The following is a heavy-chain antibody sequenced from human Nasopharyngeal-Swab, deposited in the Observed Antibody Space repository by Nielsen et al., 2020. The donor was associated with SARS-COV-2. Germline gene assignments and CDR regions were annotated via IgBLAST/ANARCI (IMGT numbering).Heavy chain of an antibody. CDR2: MNPNSGNT. J-gene: IGHJ4*02. V-gene: IGHV1-8*01. CDR3: AASQWGEYFDY. Sequence: ASVKVSCKASGYTFTSYDINWVRQATGQGLEWMGWMNPNSGNTGYAQKFQGRVTMTRNTSISTAYMELRSLRSEDTAVYYCAASQWGEYFDYWGQGTLVSVSS. CDR1: GYTFTSYD. D-gene: IGHD3-16*01.